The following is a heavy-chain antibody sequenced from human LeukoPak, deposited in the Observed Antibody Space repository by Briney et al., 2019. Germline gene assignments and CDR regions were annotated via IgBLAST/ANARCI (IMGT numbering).Heavy chain of an antibody. D-gene: IGHD4-23*01. CDR3: AATSTYGGPTSYYYGMDV. Sequence: ASVKVSCKASGFTFSSSALQWVRQARGQRLEWIGWIVVGSGNTNYAQKFQERVTITRDMSTSTAYMELSSLRSEDTAVYYCAATSTYGGPTSYYYGMDVWGQGTTVTVSS. CDR2: IVVGSGNT. V-gene: IGHV1-58*01. J-gene: IGHJ6*02. CDR1: GFTFSSSA.